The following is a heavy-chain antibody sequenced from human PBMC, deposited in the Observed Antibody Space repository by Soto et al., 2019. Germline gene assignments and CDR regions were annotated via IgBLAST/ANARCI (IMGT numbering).Heavy chain of an antibody. V-gene: IGHV4-34*01. CDR3: AREVPRYFDLNWFDP. CDR1: GGSFSGYY. Sequence: PSETLSLTCAVYGGSFSGYYWSWIRPPPGKGLEWIGEINHSGSTNYNPSLKSRXTISVDTSKNQFSLKLSSVTAADTAVYYCAREVPRYFDLNWFDPWGQGTLVTVSS. D-gene: IGHD3-9*01. CDR2: INHSGST. J-gene: IGHJ5*02.